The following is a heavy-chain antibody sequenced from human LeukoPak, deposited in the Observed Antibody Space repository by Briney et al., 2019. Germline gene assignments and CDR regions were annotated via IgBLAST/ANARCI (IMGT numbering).Heavy chain of an antibody. V-gene: IGHV3-74*01. CDR1: GFTLSSYW. Sequence: PGGSLRLSCAASGFTLSSYWMHWVRQAPGKGLVWVSRLNTDGRTTSYADSVKGRFTTSRDTAKNTVYLQMNSLRAEDTAVYYCARGYIAVADDYWGQGTLVTVSS. CDR3: ARGYIAVADDY. D-gene: IGHD6-19*01. CDR2: LNTDGRTT. J-gene: IGHJ4*02.